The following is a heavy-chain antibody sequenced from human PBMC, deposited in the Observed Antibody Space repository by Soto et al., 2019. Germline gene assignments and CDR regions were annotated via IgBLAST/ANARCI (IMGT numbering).Heavy chain of an antibody. D-gene: IGHD4-17*01. Sequence: PSETLSLTCTISGGSISSGDYYWSWIRQPPGKGLEWIGYIYYSGSTYYNPSLKSRVTISVDTSKNQFSLKLSSVTAADTAVYYCASGTGDYGDKFDYWGQGTLVTVSS. CDR3: ASGTGDYGDKFDY. J-gene: IGHJ4*02. CDR2: IYYSGST. V-gene: IGHV4-30-4*01. CDR1: GGSISSGDYY.